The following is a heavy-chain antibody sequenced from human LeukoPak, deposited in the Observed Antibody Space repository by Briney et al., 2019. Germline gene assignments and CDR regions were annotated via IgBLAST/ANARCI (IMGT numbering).Heavy chain of an antibody. Sequence: GGSLRLSCAASGFTFSSYGMHWVRKAPGKGLEWVAVIWYDGSNKYYADSVKGRFTISRDNSKNTLYLQMNSLRAEDTAVYYCARASDYSNYPYYYYYYGMDVWGQGTTVTVSS. V-gene: IGHV3-33*01. J-gene: IGHJ6*02. CDR2: IWYDGSNK. CDR1: GFTFSSYG. CDR3: ARASDYSNYPYYYYYYGMDV. D-gene: IGHD4-11*01.